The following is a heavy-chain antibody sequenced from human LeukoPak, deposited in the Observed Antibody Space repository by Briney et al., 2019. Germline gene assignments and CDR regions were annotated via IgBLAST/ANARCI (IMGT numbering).Heavy chain of an antibody. D-gene: IGHD3-3*01. J-gene: IGHJ6*02. CDR1: GYTFTSYG. CDR3: ARDGIFGVVSSMDV. Sequence: ASVKVSCKASGYTFTSYGISWVRQAPGQGLEWMGWISAYNGNTNYSQKLQGRVTMTTDSSTSTAYMELRSLRSDDTAVYYCARDGIFGVVSSMDVWGQGTTVTVSS. V-gene: IGHV1-18*01. CDR2: ISAYNGNT.